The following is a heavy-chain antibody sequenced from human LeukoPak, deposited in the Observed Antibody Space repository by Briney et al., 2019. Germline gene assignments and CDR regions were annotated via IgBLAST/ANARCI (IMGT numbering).Heavy chain of an antibody. CDR3: ARISGGDGYNSY. J-gene: IGHJ4*02. V-gene: IGHV3-23*01. D-gene: IGHD2-21*01. Sequence: GGSLRLSCAASGFTFSSYAMSWVRQAPGKGLEWVSAISGSGGSTYYADSVKGRFTISRDNSKNTLYLQMNSLRAEDTAVYYCARISGGDGYNSYWGQGTLVTVSS. CDR1: GFTFSSYA. CDR2: ISGSGGST.